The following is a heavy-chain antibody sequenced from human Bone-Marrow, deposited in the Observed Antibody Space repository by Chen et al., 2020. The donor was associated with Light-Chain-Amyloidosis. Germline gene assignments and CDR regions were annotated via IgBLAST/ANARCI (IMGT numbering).Heavy chain of an antibody. Sequence: EVQLEQSGPEVKKPGESLKISCKGSGYTFPNYWIGWVRQMPGKGLEWMGVIYPDDSGARYSPSFEGQVTISADKSITPAYLQWRGLKASDTAMYYCARRRDGYNFDYWGQGTLVTVSS. J-gene: IGHJ4*02. V-gene: IGHV5-51*01. CDR3: ARRRDGYNFDY. D-gene: IGHD5-12*01. CDR2: IYPDDSGA. CDR1: GYTFPNYW.